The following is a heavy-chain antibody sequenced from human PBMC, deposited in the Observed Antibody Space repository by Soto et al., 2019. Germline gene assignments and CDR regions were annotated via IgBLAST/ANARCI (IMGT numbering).Heavy chain of an antibody. CDR3: ASAGLISERGYYYMDV. Sequence: ASVKVSCKASGYIFTNYAIHWVRQAPGQRLEWMGWINAGNGNTQYSQKFQGRVTITSDTYTSTVYMELSSLRSEDTAEYYCASAGLISERGYYYMDVWGKGTTVTVSS. CDR1: GYIFTNYA. D-gene: IGHD3-10*01. CDR2: INAGNGNT. V-gene: IGHV1-3*01. J-gene: IGHJ6*03.